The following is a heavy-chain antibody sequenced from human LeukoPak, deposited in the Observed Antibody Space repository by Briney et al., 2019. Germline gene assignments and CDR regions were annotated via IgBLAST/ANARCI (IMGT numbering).Heavy chain of an antibody. V-gene: IGHV4-39*02. CDR2: IYYSGST. CDR1: GGSISSSSHY. Sequence: SETLSLTCTVSGGSISSSSHYWGWIRQPPGKGLEWIGSIYYSGSTYYNPSLKGRVTISGDTSKNQFSLKLSSVTASDTAVYYCARDAPWEVVPAAAYNWFDPWGQGTLVTVSS. D-gene: IGHD2-2*01. CDR3: ARDAPWEVVPAAAYNWFDP. J-gene: IGHJ5*02.